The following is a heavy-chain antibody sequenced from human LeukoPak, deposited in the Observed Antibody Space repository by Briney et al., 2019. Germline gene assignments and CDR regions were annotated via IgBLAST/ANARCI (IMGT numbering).Heavy chain of an antibody. CDR2: IIPILGIA. CDR1: GGTFSSYA. CDR3: ARVYCGGGSCNPRGPWFDP. J-gene: IGHJ5*02. D-gene: IGHD2-15*01. V-gene: IGHV1-69*04. Sequence: ASVKVSCKASGGTFSSYAISWVRQAPGQGLEWMGRIIPILGIANYAQKFQGRVTITADKSTSTAYMELSSLRSEDTAVYYCARVYCGGGSCNPRGPWFDPWGQGTLVTVSS.